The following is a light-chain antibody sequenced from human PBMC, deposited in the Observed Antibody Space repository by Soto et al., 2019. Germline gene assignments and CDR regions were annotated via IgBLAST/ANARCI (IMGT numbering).Light chain of an antibody. Sequence: IVITHSPATLSVSPGERATLSCRASQSISSDVAWYRQKPGQPPTLIMYGASTRAIGIRARFSGSGSGTEFTLTINSLQSEDFGTYYCQQYNDWPLSFGGGTKVDIK. V-gene: IGKV3-15*01. J-gene: IGKJ4*01. CDR3: QQYNDWPLS. CDR1: QSISSD. CDR2: GAS.